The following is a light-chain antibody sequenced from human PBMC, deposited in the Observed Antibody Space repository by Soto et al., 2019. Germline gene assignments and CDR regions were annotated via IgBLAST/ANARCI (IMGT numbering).Light chain of an antibody. CDR1: SGHSSYA. CDR3: QTWGSGIPWV. CDR2: INSDGSH. Sequence: QPVLTQSPSASASLGASVKLTCTLSSGHSSYAIAWHQQQPEKGPRYLMKINSDGSHSKGDGNPDRFSGSSSGTERYLTISSLQSEDEADYYCQTWGSGIPWVFGGGTKLTVL. J-gene: IGLJ3*02. V-gene: IGLV4-69*01.